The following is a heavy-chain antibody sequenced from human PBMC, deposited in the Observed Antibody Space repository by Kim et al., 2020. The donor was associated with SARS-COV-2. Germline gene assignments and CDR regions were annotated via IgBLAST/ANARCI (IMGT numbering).Heavy chain of an antibody. Sequence: SQTLSLTCAISGDSVSSNSAAWNWLRQSPSRGLEWLGRTYYKSKWYNDYAVSVKSRITINPDTSKNQFSLQLNSVTPEDTAVYYCTRGSGSYYHWGQGTLVTVS. V-gene: IGHV6-1*01. CDR3: TRGSGSYYH. CDR1: GDSVSSNSAA. D-gene: IGHD1-26*01. CDR2: TYYKSKWYN. J-gene: IGHJ5*02.